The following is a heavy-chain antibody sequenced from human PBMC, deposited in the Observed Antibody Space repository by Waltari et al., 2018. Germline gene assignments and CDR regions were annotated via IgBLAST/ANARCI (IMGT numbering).Heavy chain of an antibody. CDR2: IKSKPLGGTS. CDR3: GDFTAFDY. Sequence: EVQLVESGGGLVKPGGSLRLSCVGSGFTFSTAWMHWVRQASGTGLEWVGRIKSKPLGGTSGYAAPVTGRFTISRDDSRNTVYLQMNSLRTDDTAVYYCGDFTAFDYWGQGTLVTVSS. D-gene: IGHD2-8*02. J-gene: IGHJ4*02. CDR1: GFTFSTAW. V-gene: IGHV3-15*01.